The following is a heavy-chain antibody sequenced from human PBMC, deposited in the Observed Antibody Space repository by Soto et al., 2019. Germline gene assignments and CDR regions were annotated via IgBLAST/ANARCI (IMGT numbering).Heavy chain of an antibody. D-gene: IGHD6-19*01. CDR1: GFIFSSYG. J-gene: IGHJ4*02. Sequence: GGSLRLSCAASGFIFSSYGLHWVRQAPGKGLEWVAVISYDGSNEYYADSVKGRFTISRDNSKNTLYLQMNSLRAEDTAVYYCAKDRGQWRAPVEYYFDYWGQGTLVTVSS. CDR2: ISYDGSNE. CDR3: AKDRGQWRAPVEYYFDY. V-gene: IGHV3-30*18.